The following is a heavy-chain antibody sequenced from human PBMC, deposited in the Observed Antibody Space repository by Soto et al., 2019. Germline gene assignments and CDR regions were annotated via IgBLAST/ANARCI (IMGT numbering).Heavy chain of an antibody. V-gene: IGHV3-74*01. D-gene: IGHD6-19*01. CDR1: GFTFSSYW. CDR2: INSDGSST. CDR3: ARVRAVAGTLLGLDY. J-gene: IGHJ4*02. Sequence: GGSLRLSCAASGFTFSSYWMHWVRQAPGKGLVWVSRINSDGSSTSYADSVKGRFTISRDNAKNTLYLQMNSLRAEDTAVYYCARVRAVAGTLLGLDYWGQGTLVTVSS.